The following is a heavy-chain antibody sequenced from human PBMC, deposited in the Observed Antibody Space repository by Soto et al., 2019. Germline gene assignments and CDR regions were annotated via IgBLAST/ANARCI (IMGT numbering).Heavy chain of an antibody. V-gene: IGHV1-69*01. J-gene: IGHJ5*02. D-gene: IGHD6-25*01. CDR2: IISMFGTT. CDR1: GGSITSYA. Sequence: QVQQVQSGPEVKKPASSVKVSCKASGGSITSYAVSWVRQAPGQGLEWMGGIISMFGTTHYAQKFQGRVTITADDSTNTVYMELFRLRSDDTAIYYGAIVRCNSGGCYSWHDPWGQGTLVTVSS. CDR3: AIVRCNSGGCYSWHDP.